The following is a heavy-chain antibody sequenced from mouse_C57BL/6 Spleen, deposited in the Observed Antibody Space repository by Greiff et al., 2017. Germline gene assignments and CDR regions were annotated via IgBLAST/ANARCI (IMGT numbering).Heavy chain of an antibody. Sequence: QVQLQQPGAELVKPGASVKLSCKASGYTFTSYWMHWVKQRPGQGLEWIGMIHPNSGSTNYNEKFKSKATLTVDKSSSTDYMKLSSLTSEYSAVYYCSRGWDPFDYWGQGTTLTVSS. D-gene: IGHD4-1*01. CDR2: IHPNSGST. V-gene: IGHV1-64*01. J-gene: IGHJ2*01. CDR1: GYTFTSYW. CDR3: SRGWDPFDY.